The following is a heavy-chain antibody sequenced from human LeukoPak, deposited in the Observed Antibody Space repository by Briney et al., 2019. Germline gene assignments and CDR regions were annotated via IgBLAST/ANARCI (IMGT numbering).Heavy chain of an antibody. CDR3: ARDLDNYSGSGSYYNGDPLFQH. CDR1: GYTFTGYY. V-gene: IGHV1-2*02. Sequence: ASVKVSCKASGYTFTGYYMHWVRQAPGQGLEWMGWINPNTGGTNYPQKFQGRVTMTRDTSISTGYMELSRLRSDDTAVYYCARDLDNYSGSGSYYNGDPLFQHWGQGTLVTVSS. J-gene: IGHJ1*01. D-gene: IGHD3-10*01. CDR2: INPNTGGT.